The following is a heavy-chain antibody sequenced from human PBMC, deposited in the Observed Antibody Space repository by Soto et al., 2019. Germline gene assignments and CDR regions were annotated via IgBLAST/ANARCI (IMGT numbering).Heavy chain of an antibody. CDR2: TYYRSKWFY. CDR3: ARGVQASGMGY. V-gene: IGHV6-1*01. Sequence: SQTLSLTCAISGDSVSSNSAAWNCIIHSPSRGLEWLGRTYYRSKWFYDYGLSVRGRITINPDTPKNQFSLQLSSVTPKDSAVYYCARGVQASGMGYWGQGILVTVSS. J-gene: IGHJ4*02. CDR1: GDSVSSNSAA. D-gene: IGHD6-13*01.